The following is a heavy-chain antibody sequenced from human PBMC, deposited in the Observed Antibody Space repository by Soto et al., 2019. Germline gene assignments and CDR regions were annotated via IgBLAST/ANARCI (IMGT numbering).Heavy chain of an antibody. CDR3: AAHGSGTSFYFDY. CDR1: GFSFSKYA. V-gene: IGHV3-30-3*01. D-gene: IGHD3-10*01. Sequence: ESVGGVVQPGRSLRLSCAASGFSFSKYAMHWVRQAPAKGLEWVAVITYDGSDKFYADSVKGRFTISRDNSKNTLYLQMNSLRAEDTAVYYCAAHGSGTSFYFDYWGQGTLVTVSS. J-gene: IGHJ4*02. CDR2: ITYDGSDK.